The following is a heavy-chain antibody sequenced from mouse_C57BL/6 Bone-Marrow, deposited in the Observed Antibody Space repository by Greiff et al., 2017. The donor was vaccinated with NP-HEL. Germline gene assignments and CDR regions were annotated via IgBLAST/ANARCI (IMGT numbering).Heavy chain of an antibody. J-gene: IGHJ1*03. CDR3: ARGRITTVVAKDWYFDV. CDR1: GYSITSGYY. Sequence: EVKLEESGPGLVKPSQSLSLTCSVTGYSITSGYYWNWIRQFPGNKLEWMGYISYDGSNNYNPSLKNRISITRDTSKNQFFLKLNSVTTEDTATYYCARGRITTVVAKDWYFDVWGTGTTVTVSS. CDR2: ISYDGSN. D-gene: IGHD1-1*01. V-gene: IGHV3-6*01.